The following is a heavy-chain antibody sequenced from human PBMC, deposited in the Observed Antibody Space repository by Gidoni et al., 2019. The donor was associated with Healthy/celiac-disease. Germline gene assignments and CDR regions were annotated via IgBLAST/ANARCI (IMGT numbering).Heavy chain of an antibody. CDR1: GSTFSSSG. D-gene: IGHD6-13*01. Sequence: EVQLVEFGGGLVQPGGALILSCAASGSTFSSSGMHWVSQAPGRGGGWVSRINSDGSSRSYAESVKGRFTNSRDNAENTLYLQMISLRAEDTAVYYCAREVAAAPFYSYYGMDVWGQGTTVTVSS. J-gene: IGHJ6*02. V-gene: IGHV3-74*01. CDR2: INSDGSSR. CDR3: AREVAAAPFYSYYGMDV.